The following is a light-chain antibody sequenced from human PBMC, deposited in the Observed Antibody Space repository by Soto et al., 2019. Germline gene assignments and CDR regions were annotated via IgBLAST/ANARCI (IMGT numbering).Light chain of an antibody. V-gene: IGLV2-14*01. CDR3: SSYTSSSTLYV. Sequence: HCAPTPPASVSGAPGEAIPISCTGNSSDVGGYNYVSWYQQHPGKAPKLMIYDVSNRPSGVSNRFSGSKSGNTASLTISGLQAEDEADYYCSSYTSSSTLYVFGTGTKVTVL. J-gene: IGLJ1*01. CDR2: DVS. CDR1: SSDVGGYNY.